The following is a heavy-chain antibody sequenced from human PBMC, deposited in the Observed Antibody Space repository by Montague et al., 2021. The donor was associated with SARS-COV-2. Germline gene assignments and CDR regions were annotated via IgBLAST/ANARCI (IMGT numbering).Heavy chain of an antibody. J-gene: IGHJ6*02. Sequence: TLSLTCSVSGDSMTSASYFWTWIRQPAGKGLEWIGHIQTSGTSNYNPSLKGRVTMSTDTSRNQFSLELRSVTATDTAVYFCARDRPESWRISPGLAGLFVTRVHSASGMDVWGQGTTVTVSS. CDR1: GDSMTSASYF. V-gene: IGHV4-61*09. CDR3: ARDRPESWRISPGLAGLFVTRVHSASGMDV. D-gene: IGHD3-10*02. CDR2: IQTSGTS.